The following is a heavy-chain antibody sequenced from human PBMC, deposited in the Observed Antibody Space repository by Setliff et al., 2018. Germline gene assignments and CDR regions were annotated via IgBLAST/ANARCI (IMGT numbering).Heavy chain of an antibody. V-gene: IGHV1-2*02. CDR2: INPRTGVT. J-gene: IGHJ3*02. CDR3: VRPHYGSGGYFNSLSAFDI. CDR1: GYSFTGHY. Sequence: GASVKVSCKASGYSFTGHYIHWVRQAPGQGLEWMGWINPRTGVTNYAQKFQGRVTMTRDTSITTVYMDLSRLRSDDTAVYYCVRPHYGSGGYFNSLSAFDIWGRGTMVTVSS. D-gene: IGHD3-10*01.